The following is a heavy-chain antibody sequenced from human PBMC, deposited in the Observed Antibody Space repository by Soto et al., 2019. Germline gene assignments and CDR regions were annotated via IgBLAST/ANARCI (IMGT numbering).Heavy chain of an antibody. CDR2: IYYSGST. V-gene: IGHV4-59*01. CDR3: ARLGIGAELDY. D-gene: IGHD3-16*01. CDR1: GGSIKSYY. J-gene: IGHJ4*02. Sequence: SETLSLTCTVSGGSIKSYYWSWIRQPPGKGLEWIGSIYYSGSTNYNPSLKSRVTISVDTSKNQFSLKLSSVTAADTAVYYCARLGIGAELDYWGQGTLVTVSS.